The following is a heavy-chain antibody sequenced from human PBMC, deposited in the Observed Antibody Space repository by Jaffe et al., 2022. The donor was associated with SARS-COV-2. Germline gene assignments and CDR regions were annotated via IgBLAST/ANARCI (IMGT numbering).Heavy chain of an antibody. V-gene: IGHV2-5*01. CDR1: GFSLSTSGVG. CDR3: AHIFEELWSLGYYYYGMDV. Sequence: QITLKESGPTLVKPTQTLTLTCTFSGFSLSTSGVGVGWIRQPPGKALEWLALIYWNDDKRYSPSLKSRLTITKDTSKNQVVLTMTNMDPVDTATYYCAHIFEELWSLGYYYYGMDVWGQGTTVTVSS. CDR2: IYWNDDK. J-gene: IGHJ6*02. D-gene: IGHD3-3*01.